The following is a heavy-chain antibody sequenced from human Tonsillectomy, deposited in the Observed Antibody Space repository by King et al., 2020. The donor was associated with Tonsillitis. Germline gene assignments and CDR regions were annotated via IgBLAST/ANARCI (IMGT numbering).Heavy chain of an antibody. J-gene: IGHJ4*02. CDR2: IYYSCST. CDR1: GGSISTYY. CDR3: ARLNYYESGAFDY. Sequence: VQLQESGPGLVEPSETLSLTCTVSGGSISTYYWGWIRQPPGKRLEWIGYIYYSCSTNYNPPLKSRVTISVDTSKNQFSLRLSSVTADDTAIYYCARLNYYESGAFDYWGQGTLVTVSS. V-gene: IGHV4-59*08. D-gene: IGHD3-22*01.